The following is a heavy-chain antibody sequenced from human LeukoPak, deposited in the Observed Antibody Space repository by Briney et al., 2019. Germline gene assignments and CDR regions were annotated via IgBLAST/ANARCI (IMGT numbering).Heavy chain of an antibody. D-gene: IGHD1-14*01. J-gene: IGHJ4*02. CDR1: GFTFSSYW. CDR2: IKEDGSEK. CDR3: ASGKGPGY. V-gene: IGHV3-7*01. Sequence: GGSLRLSCAASGFTFSSYWMSWVRQAPGKGLEWVANIKEDGSEKYYVDSVRGRFSIFRDNDKNSLYLQMNSLRVEDTAVYYCASGKGPGYWGQGTLVTVSS.